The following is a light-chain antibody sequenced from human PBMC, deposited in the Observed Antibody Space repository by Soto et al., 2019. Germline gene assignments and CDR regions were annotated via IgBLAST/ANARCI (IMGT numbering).Light chain of an antibody. CDR2: DAS. CDR3: QQYGSSPRT. V-gene: IGKV3-20*01. J-gene: IGKJ1*01. CDR1: QSVSTY. Sequence: EVVLTQSPGPLSLSPGERATLSCKTSQSVSTYLAWFQQVPGQAPRLLIYDASNRATGIPARFSGSGSGTDFSLTISRLEAEDVAVYYCQQYGSSPRTLGQGTKVDIK.